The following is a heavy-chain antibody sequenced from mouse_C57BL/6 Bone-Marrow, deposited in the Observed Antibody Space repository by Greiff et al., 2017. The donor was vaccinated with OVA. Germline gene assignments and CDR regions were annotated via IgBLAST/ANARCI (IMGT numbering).Heavy chain of an antibody. D-gene: IGHD2-4*01. CDR1: GYTFTSYW. J-gene: IGHJ4*01. Sequence: VQLQQSGAELAKPGASVKLYCKASGYTFTSYWMHWVKQRPGQGLEWIGYINPSSGYTKYNQKFKDKATLTADKSSSTAYMQLSSLTYEDSAVYYCARTGLRPYYAMDYWGQGTSVTVSS. CDR2: INPSSGYT. V-gene: IGHV1-7*01. CDR3: ARTGLRPYYAMDY.